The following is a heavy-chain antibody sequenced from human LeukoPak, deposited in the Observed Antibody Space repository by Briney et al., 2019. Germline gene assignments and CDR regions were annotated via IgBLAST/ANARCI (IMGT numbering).Heavy chain of an antibody. V-gene: IGHV3-13*01. J-gene: IGHJ3*02. CDR2: IGTAGDT. Sequence: GGSLRLSCAASGFPFSAYEMHWVRQGAGKLLEWVSAIGTAGDTYYPDSVKGRFNISQGNTKKFFFLQINSLRARDTAIYYCARESAGVGTKAYDIWGQGTMVTVSA. CDR3: ARESAGVGTKAYDI. D-gene: IGHD1-26*01. CDR1: GFPFSAYE.